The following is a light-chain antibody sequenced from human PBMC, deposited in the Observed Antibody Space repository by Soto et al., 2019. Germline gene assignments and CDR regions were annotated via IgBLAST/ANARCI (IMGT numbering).Light chain of an antibody. J-gene: IGKJ1*01. CDR1: QSISSW. CDR3: QQYNGFSS. CDR2: DAS. Sequence: DIQMTQSPSTLSASVGDRVTITCRASQSISSWLAWYPQKPGKAPKLLIYDASSLESGVPSRFSGSGSGTEFTLTISSLQPDDFATYYCQQYNGFSSFGQGTKVEIK. V-gene: IGKV1-5*01.